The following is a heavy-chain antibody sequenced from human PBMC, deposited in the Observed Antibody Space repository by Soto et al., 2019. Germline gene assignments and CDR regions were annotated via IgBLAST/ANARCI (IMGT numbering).Heavy chain of an antibody. J-gene: IGHJ4*02. CDR2: IIPIFGTA. V-gene: IGHV1-69*01. D-gene: IGHD3-22*01. Sequence: QVQLVQSGAEVKKPGSSVKVSCKASGGTFSSYAISWVRQAPGQGLEWMGGIIPIFGTANYAQKFQGRVTITADEYTSTAYMELSSLRSEDTAVYYCARLNTYYYDSSGYFNYWGQGTLVTVSS. CDR3: ARLNTYYYDSSGYFNY. CDR1: GGTFSSYA.